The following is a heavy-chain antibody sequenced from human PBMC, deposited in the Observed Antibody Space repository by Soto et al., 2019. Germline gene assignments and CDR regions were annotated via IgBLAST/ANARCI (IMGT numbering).Heavy chain of an antibody. V-gene: IGHV3-30-3*01. CDR3: ARDRPRIAVAGTLDY. CDR1: GFTFSSYA. J-gene: IGHJ4*02. D-gene: IGHD6-19*01. Sequence: GGSLRLSCAASGFTFSSYAMHWVRQAPGKGLEWVAVISYDGSNKYYVDSVKGRFTISRDNSKNTLYLQMNSLRAEDAAVYYCARDRPRIAVAGTLDYWGQGTLVTVSS. CDR2: ISYDGSNK.